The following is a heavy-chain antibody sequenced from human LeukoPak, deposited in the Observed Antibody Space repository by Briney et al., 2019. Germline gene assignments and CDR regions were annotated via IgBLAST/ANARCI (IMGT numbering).Heavy chain of an antibody. CDR2: FSPFFGTA. CDR3: ARGVVIEGGFHYMDV. Sequence: SVKVSCKASGGTFGSYGINWVRQAPGQGLEWMGGFSPFFGTAKYAQKFQGRVTITADKSTSTAYMEVNSLRSEDTAVYYCARGVVIEGGFHYMDVWGKGTTVTVSS. CDR1: GGTFGSYG. V-gene: IGHV1-69*06. D-gene: IGHD3-3*01. J-gene: IGHJ6*03.